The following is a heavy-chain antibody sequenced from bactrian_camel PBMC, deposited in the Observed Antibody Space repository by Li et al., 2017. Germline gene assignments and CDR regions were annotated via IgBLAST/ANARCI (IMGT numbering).Heavy chain of an antibody. Sequence: HVQLVESGGGSVQAGGSLKLSCIASGYTIDSGCMGWFRQAPGKRREGIACIFGDTRLTYYHKSVKGRFTISQDYATNTLYLQMESLKPEDTAQYLCAASPGSHTSCLAGALCKYWGQGTQVTVS. CDR3: AASPGSHTSCLAGALCKY. CDR1: GYTIDSGC. J-gene: IGHJ4*01. V-gene: IGHV3S6*01. CDR2: IFGDTRLT. D-gene: IGHD5*01.